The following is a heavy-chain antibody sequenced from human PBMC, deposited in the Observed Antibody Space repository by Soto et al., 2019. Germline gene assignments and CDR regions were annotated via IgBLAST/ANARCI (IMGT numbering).Heavy chain of an antibody. J-gene: IGHJ6*02. D-gene: IGHD6-13*01. CDR2: ISGSGGST. CDR1: GFTFSSYA. V-gene: IGHV3-23*01. CDR3: AKDGGVAAAGPIGWVGGFNYGMDV. Sequence: GGSLRLSCAASGFTFSSYAMSWVRQAPGKGLEWVSAISGSGGSTYYADSVKGRFTISRDNSKNTLYLQMNSLRAEDTAVYYCAKDGGVAAAGPIGWVGGFNYGMDVWGQGTTVTVSS.